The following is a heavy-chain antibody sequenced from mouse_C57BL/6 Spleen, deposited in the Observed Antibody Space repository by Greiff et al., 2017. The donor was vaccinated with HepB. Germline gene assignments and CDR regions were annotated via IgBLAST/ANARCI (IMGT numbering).Heavy chain of an antibody. D-gene: IGHD2-2*01. J-gene: IGHJ3*01. CDR2: ISGGGGNT. CDR1: GFTFSSYT. CDR3: ARHGGYDIAY. Sequence: EVQRVESGGGLVKPGGSLKLSCAASGFTFSSYTMSWVRQTPEKRLEWVATISGGGGNTYYPDSVKGRFTISRDNAKNTLYLQMSSLRSEDTALYYCARHGGYDIAYWGQGTLVTVSA. V-gene: IGHV5-9*01.